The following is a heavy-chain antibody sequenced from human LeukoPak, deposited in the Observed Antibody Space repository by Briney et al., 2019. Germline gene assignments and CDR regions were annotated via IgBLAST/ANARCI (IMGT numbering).Heavy chain of an antibody. CDR1: GFTFGRCG. D-gene: IGHD3-10*01. V-gene: IGHV3-33*01. Sequence: PGRSLRLSCAASGFTFGRCGMHWVRQAPGKGLEWVAIIWHDGSNKYYADSVKGRFTISRDNSKNTLYLQMNSLRAEDTAVYYCARVISGSYSPLDYWGQGTLVTVSS. CDR2: IWHDGSNK. J-gene: IGHJ4*02. CDR3: ARVISGSYSPLDY.